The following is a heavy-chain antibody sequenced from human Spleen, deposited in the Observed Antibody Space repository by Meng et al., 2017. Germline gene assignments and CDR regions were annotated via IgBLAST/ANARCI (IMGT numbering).Heavy chain of an antibody. J-gene: IGHJ4*01. CDR2: INPNRVGT. D-gene: IGHD6-13*01. CDR1: GYTFTGYY. CDR3: ARDEDISAAGKLFGDY. V-gene: IGHV1-2*02. Sequence: ASVKVSCKASGYTFTGYYMHWVREAPGQGLEWMGWINPNRVGTNYAQRFPGRVTMTGDTSISTAYMELRGLRSDDTAMYYCARDEDISAAGKLFGDYWGHGTLVTVSS.